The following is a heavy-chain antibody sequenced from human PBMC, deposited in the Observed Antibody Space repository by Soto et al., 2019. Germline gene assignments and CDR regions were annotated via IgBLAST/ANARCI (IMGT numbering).Heavy chain of an antibody. V-gene: IGHV4-31*03. D-gene: IGHD5-18*01. J-gene: IGHJ4*02. CDR2: IYYSGST. Sequence: PSETLSLTCTVSGDSISSGGYYWRWIRQHPGKGLEWIGYIYYSGSTYYNPSLKSRVTISVDTSKNQFSLKLSSVTAADTAVYYCARHVHTAMVLDYWGQGTLVTVSS. CDR1: GDSISSGGYY. CDR3: ARHVHTAMVLDY.